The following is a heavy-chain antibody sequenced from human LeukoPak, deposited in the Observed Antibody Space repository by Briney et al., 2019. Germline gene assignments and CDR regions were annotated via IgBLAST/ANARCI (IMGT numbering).Heavy chain of an antibody. CDR3: ARLGRYSSSWYYPYYYYGMDV. D-gene: IGHD6-13*01. J-gene: IGHJ6*02. CDR1: GASVSSGSYY. Sequence: SETLSLTCTVSGASVSSGSYYWSWIRQPPGKGLEWIGYIYYSGSTYYNPSLKSRVTISVDTSKNQFSLKLSSVTAADTAVYYCARLGRYSSSWYYPYYYYGMDVWGQGTTVTVSS. CDR2: IYYSGST. V-gene: IGHV4-61*01.